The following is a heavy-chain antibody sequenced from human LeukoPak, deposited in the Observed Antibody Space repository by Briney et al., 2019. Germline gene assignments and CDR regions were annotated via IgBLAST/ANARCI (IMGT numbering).Heavy chain of an antibody. CDR1: GFTFGSYS. CDR2: ISSSSTTI. CDR3: AREGPCGGSCYVY. V-gene: IGHV3-48*01. Sequence: PGGSLRLSCAASGFTFGSYSMNWVRQAPGKGLEWVSYISSSSTTIYYADSVKGRFTISRDNAKNSLYLQMNSLRAEDTAVYYCAREGPCGGSCYVYWGQGTLVTVSS. J-gene: IGHJ4*02. D-gene: IGHD2-2*01.